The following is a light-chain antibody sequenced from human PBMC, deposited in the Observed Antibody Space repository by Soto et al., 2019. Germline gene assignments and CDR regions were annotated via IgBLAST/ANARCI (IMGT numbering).Light chain of an antibody. J-gene: IGLJ2*01. Sequence: QSALTQPPSVSGSPGQPVTISCTGSSSDVGSYNRVSWYQQVPGTAPKLMIYEVSNRPSGVPDRFSGSKSGNTASLTISGLQAEDEGDYYCSTYASSSVVFGGGTKLTVL. CDR2: EVS. CDR3: STYASSSVV. CDR1: SSDVGSYNR. V-gene: IGLV2-18*02.